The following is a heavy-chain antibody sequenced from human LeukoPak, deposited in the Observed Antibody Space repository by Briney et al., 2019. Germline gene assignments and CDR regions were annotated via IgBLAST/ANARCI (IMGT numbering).Heavy chain of an antibody. CDR3: ARLTDS. V-gene: IGHV4-39*01. Sequence: SETLSLTCTVTGGSIIDNSSYWGWIRQPPGRGLEWIGRIFHSGTTDYNPSLERRVIIAVDTSKNQFSLRLTSVTAADTAVYYCARLTDSWGQGILVTVSS. CDR1: GGSIIDNSSY. CDR2: IFHSGTT. J-gene: IGHJ4*02.